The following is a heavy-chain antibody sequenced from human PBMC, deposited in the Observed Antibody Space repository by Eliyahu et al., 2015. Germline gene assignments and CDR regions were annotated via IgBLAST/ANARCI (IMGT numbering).Heavy chain of an antibody. V-gene: IGHV1-69*01. D-gene: IGHD1-26*01. Sequence: QVRLVQSGAEVKKPGSSVKVSCKASGGTFNSYPFTWVRXAPGQGXEWMGGFTPIFGTANYAQRFQGRVTMTADESTSTAYMELSSLTSEDTAVYYCARGHGNYFAYYLDAWGQGTLVIVSS. J-gene: IGHJ5*02. CDR2: FTPIFGTA. CDR1: GGTFNSYP. CDR3: ARGHGNYFAYYLDA.